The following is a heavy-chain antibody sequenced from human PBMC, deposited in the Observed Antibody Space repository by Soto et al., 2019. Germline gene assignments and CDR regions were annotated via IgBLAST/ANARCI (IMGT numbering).Heavy chain of an antibody. CDR3: AKDRNYPRDQFHY. CDR2: ISANGQGI. D-gene: IGHD1-7*01. CDR1: GFTFSTYA. J-gene: IGHJ4*02. V-gene: IGHV3-23*01. Sequence: GGSLRLSCAASGFTFSTYALSWVRQAPGKGLEWVSAISANGQGIYYADSVRGRFTISRDNSKNTIFLHMDSLRAEDTAVYYCAKDRNYPRDQFHYWGQGTLVTISS.